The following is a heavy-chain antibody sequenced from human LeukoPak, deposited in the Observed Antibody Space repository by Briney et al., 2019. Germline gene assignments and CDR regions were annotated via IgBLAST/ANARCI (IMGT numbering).Heavy chain of an antibody. V-gene: IGHV1-2*02. Sequence: ASVKVSCKASGYTFTGYYVHWVRQAPGQGLEWMGWINPNSGGTNYAQKFQGRVTMTRDTSISTAYMELSRLRSDDTAVYYCARDRVTMVRGVIKGFDPWGQGTLVTVSS. CDR3: ARDRVTMVRGVIKGFDP. D-gene: IGHD3-10*01. CDR2: INPNSGGT. J-gene: IGHJ5*02. CDR1: GYTFTGYY.